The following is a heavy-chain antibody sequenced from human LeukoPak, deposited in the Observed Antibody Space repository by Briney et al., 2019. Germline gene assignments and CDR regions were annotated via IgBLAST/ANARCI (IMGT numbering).Heavy chain of an antibody. D-gene: IGHD6-19*01. CDR3: ASPDSSGWYHSPDY. Sequence: GGSLRLSCAASGFTFSSYAMHWVRQAPGKGLEWVAVISYDGSNKYYADSVKGRFTISRGNSKNTLYLQMNNLRAEDTAVYYCASPDSSGWYHSPDYWGQGTLVTVSS. J-gene: IGHJ4*02. CDR1: GFTFSSYA. V-gene: IGHV3-30-3*01. CDR2: ISYDGSNK.